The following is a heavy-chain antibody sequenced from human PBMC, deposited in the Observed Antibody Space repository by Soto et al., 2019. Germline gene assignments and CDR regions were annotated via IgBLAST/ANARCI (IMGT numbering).Heavy chain of an antibody. CDR3: ARHHTYTYYYDSSGYLFDI. CDR2: IYYSGST. V-gene: IGHV4-39*01. CDR1: GGSISSSSYY. J-gene: IGHJ3*02. Sequence: QLQLQESGPGLVKPSETLSLTCTVSGGSISSSSYYWGWIRQPPGKGLEWIGSIYYSGSTYYNPSIKSRVTISVDTSKNQFSLKLSSVTAADTAVYYCARHHTYTYYYDSSGYLFDIWGQGTMVTVSS. D-gene: IGHD3-22*01.